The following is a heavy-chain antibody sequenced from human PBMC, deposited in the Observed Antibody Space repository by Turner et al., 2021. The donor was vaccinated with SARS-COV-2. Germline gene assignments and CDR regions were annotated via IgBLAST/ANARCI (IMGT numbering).Heavy chain of an antibody. CDR2: ISSSSSYI. CDR1: GFTLSSYS. D-gene: IGHD6-13*01. Sequence: EVQLVESGGGLVKPGGSLRLSCAASGFTLSSYSMNWVRQAQGKGLEWVSSISSSSSYIYYADSVKGRFTISRDNAKYSLYLQMNSLRAEDTAVYYCASIAAADPKYYHYYGMDVWGQGTTVTVSS. J-gene: IGHJ6*02. V-gene: IGHV3-21*01. CDR3: ASIAAADPKYYHYYGMDV.